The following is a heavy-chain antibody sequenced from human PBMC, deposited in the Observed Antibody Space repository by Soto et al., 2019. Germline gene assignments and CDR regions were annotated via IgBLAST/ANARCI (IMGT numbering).Heavy chain of an antibody. CDR3: ARLRYYDILTGPPCGYYGMDV. CDR1: GYSFTSYW. D-gene: IGHD3-9*01. J-gene: IGHJ6*02. V-gene: IGHV5-10-1*01. Sequence: HGESLKISCKGSGYSFTSYWISWVRQMPGKGLEWMGRIDPSDSYTNYSPSFQGHVTISADKSISTAYLQWSSLKASDTAMYYCARLRYYDILTGPPCGYYGMDVWGQGTTVTVSS. CDR2: IDPSDSYT.